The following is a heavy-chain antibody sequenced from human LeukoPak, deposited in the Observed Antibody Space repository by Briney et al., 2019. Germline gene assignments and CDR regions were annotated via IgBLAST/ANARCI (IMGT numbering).Heavy chain of an antibody. V-gene: IGHV5-51*01. D-gene: IGHD4-23*01. J-gene: IGHJ4*02. CDR1: GYSFPTYW. Sequence: GESLKISCKGSGYSFPTYWIGWVRQMPGKGLECMGIIYPGDSDTRYSPSFQGQVTISADKSISTAYLQWSSLKASDTAMFYCARRGDYSGDDFDYWGQGTLVTVSS. CDR3: ARRGDYSGDDFDY. CDR2: IYPGDSDT.